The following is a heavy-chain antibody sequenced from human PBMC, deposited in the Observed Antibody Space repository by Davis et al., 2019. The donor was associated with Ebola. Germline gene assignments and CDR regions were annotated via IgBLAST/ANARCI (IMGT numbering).Heavy chain of an antibody. V-gene: IGHV3-11*04. D-gene: IGHD2-2*01. J-gene: IGHJ4*02. CDR3: ARDSSRYCSSTSCYYGY. Sequence: GESLKISCAASGFTFSNYYMSWIRQAPGKGLEWVSYISSSGSTIYYADSVKGRFTISRDNAKNSLYLQMNSLRAEDTAVYYCARDSSRYCSSTSCYYGYWGQGTLVTVSS. CDR2: ISSSGSTI. CDR1: GFTFSNYY.